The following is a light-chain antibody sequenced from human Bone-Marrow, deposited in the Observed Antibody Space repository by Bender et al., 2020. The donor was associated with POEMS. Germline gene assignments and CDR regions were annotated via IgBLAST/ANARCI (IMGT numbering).Light chain of an antibody. J-gene: IGLJ2*01. CDR2: DVG. CDR3: CSYAGSTTFLV. Sequence: QSALTQPPSASGSPGQSVTISCTGTSSDVGGYNYVSWYQQHSDKAPELIIYDVGKRPSGISNRFSGSKSGNTASLTISGLQAEDEADYYCCSYAGSTTFLVFGGGTKLTVL. V-gene: IGLV2-8*01. CDR1: SSDVGGYNY.